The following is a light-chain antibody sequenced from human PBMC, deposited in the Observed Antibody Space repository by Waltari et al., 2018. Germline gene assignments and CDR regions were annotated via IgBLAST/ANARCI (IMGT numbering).Light chain of an antibody. CDR2: KAS. V-gene: IGKV1-5*03. Sequence: DIQMTQSPSTLSASVGDRFTITCRASQSISSWLAWYQQKPGKAPKLLIYKASSLESGVPSRFSGSGSGTEFTLTISSLQPDDFATYYCQQSNSYQGTFGQGTKVEIK. CDR1: QSISSW. J-gene: IGKJ1*01. CDR3: QQSNSYQGT.